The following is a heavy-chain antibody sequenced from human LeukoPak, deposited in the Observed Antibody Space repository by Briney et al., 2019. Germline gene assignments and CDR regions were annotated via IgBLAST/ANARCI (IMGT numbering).Heavy chain of an antibody. CDR3: ARDGAYCGGDCYSNYYYMDV. D-gene: IGHD2-21*02. J-gene: IGHJ6*03. V-gene: IGHV1-46*01. Sequence: ASVKVSCKASGYTFTSYYMHWVRQAPGQGLEWMGIINPSGGSTSYAQKFQGRVTMTRDTSTSTVYMELSSLRSEDTAVYYCARDGAYCGGDCYSNYYYMDVWGKGTTVTVSS. CDR2: INPSGGST. CDR1: GYTFTSYY.